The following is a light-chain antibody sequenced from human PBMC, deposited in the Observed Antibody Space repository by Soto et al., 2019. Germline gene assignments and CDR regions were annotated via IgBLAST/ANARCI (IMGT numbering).Light chain of an antibody. J-gene: IGKJ2*01. Sequence: DIQMTQSQSSLSASVGDRVTITCRASQSISSYLNWYQQKPGKAPKLLIYAASSLQSGVPSRFSGSGSGTDFTLTISSLQPEEFATYYCQQSYSTPPTFGQGTKREIK. CDR3: QQSYSTPPT. CDR2: AAS. CDR1: QSISSY. V-gene: IGKV1-39*01.